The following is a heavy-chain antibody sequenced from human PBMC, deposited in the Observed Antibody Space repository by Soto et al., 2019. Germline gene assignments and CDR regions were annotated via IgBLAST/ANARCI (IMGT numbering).Heavy chain of an antibody. Sequence: VKVSCKASGYTFTSYDINWVRQAPGQRLEWMGWINAGNGNTKYSQKFQGRVTITRDTSASTAYMELSSLRSEDTAVYYCAFSLGFLVIRSWGQGTLVTVSS. CDR1: GYTFTSYD. D-gene: IGHD3-9*01. CDR2: INAGNGNT. J-gene: IGHJ5*02. V-gene: IGHV1-3*01. CDR3: AFSLGFLVIRS.